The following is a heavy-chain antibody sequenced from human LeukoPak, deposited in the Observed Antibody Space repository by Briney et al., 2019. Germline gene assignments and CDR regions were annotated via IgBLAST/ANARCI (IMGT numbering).Heavy chain of an antibody. J-gene: IGHJ5*02. CDR1: GFTFSSYA. CDR3: ARDPLDSSGLMNWFDP. V-gene: IGHV3-30*03. D-gene: IGHD3-22*01. Sequence: SGGSLRLSCAASGFTFSSYAMHWVRQAPGKGLEWVALISYDGSNKYYVDSVKGRFTISRDNSKNTLYLQMNSLRTEDTAVYYCARDPLDSSGLMNWFDPWGQGTLVTVSS. CDR2: ISYDGSNK.